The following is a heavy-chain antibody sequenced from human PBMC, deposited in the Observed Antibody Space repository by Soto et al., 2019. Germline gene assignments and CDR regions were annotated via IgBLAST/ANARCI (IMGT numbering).Heavy chain of an antibody. CDR3: ARVCGGDCHNGRDV. Sequence: QVQLQESGPGLVKPSQTLSLTCTVSGGSISSGGYYWSWIRQHPGKGLEWIGYINYGGSTYYNPYLRSRVTISVDTSKTQCSLKLSSVTAADTAVYYCARVCGGDCHNGRDVWGQGITVTVSS. J-gene: IGHJ6*02. CDR1: GGSISSGGYY. D-gene: IGHD2-21*02. CDR2: INYGGST. V-gene: IGHV4-31*03.